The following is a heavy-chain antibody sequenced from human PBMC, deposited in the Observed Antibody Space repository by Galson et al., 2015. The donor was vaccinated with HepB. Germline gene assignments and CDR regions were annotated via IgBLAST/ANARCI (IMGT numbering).Heavy chain of an antibody. D-gene: IGHD1-26*01. V-gene: IGHV6-1*01. J-gene: IGHJ3*02. CDR1: GDSVSSNSAA. CDR2: TYYRSKWYN. CDR3: ARELVVGATEAFDI. Sequence: CAISGDSVSSNSAAWNWIRQSPSRGLEWLGRTYYRSKWYNDYAVSVKSRITINPDTSKNQFSLQLNSVTPEDTAVHYCARELVVGATEAFDIWVQGTMVTVSS.